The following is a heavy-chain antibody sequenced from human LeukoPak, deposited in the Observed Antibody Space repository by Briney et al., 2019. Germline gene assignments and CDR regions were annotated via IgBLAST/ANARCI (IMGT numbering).Heavy chain of an antibody. V-gene: IGHV3-23*01. Sequence: GGPLRLSRAASGITHNSHAKLVLRQVPGKGLEWVSVIAGSGDATYYADSVKGRFTISRDNSKNTLYLQMNILRAEETAVFYCAIGHSPRRYSLLDCWGQGTLVTVSS. J-gene: IGHJ4*02. CDR1: GITHNSHA. CDR2: IAGSGDAT. CDR3: AIGHSPRRYSLLDC. D-gene: IGHD1-1*01.